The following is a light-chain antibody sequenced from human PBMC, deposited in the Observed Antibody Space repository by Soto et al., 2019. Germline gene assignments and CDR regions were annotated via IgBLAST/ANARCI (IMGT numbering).Light chain of an antibody. CDR1: QSVSIN. J-gene: IGKJ4*01. CDR2: GAS. CDR3: QQYNNWPLT. V-gene: IGKV3-15*01. Sequence: EVVMTHSPATLSVSLGDRATLSCSASQSVSINLAWYQQKPGQAPRLLIYGASTRATGIPARFSGSGSGTEFTLTISSLQSEDFAVYSCQQYNNWPLTFGGGTQVEIK.